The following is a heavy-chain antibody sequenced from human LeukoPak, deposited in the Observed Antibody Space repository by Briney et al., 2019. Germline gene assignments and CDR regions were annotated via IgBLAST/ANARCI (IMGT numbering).Heavy chain of an antibody. J-gene: IGHJ4*02. V-gene: IGHV3-66*02. D-gene: IGHD3-10*01. CDR3: ARELYGSGSYPR. CDR2: IYSGGST. CDR1: GFTVSSNY. Sequence: GSLRLSCAASGFTVSSNYMSWVRQAPGKGLEWVSVIYSGGSTYYADSVNGRFTISRDNSKNTLYLQMNSLRAEDTAVYYCARELYGSGSYPRWGQGTLVTVSS.